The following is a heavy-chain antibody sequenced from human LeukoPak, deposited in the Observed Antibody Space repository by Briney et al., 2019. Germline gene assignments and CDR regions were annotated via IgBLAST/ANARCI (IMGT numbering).Heavy chain of an antibody. J-gene: IGHJ3*02. D-gene: IGHD3-10*01. V-gene: IGHV4-34*01. CDR3: ARGPETYYYGSGIRLRAFDI. Sequence: SETLSLTCAVHGGSFSGYYWSWIRQPPGKGLEWIGEINHSGSTNYNPSLKSRVTISVDTSKNQFSLKLSSVTAADTAVYYCARGPETYYYGSGIRLRAFDIWGQGTMVTVSS. CDR2: INHSGST. CDR1: GGSFSGYY.